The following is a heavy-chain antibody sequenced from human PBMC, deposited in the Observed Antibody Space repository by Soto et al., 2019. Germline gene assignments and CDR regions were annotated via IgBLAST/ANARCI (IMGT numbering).Heavy chain of an antibody. CDR2: IKQDGSEK. D-gene: IGHD6-6*01. J-gene: IGHJ6*02. CDR3: ARDRISATIAARSYYYYYGRDV. Sequence: GGSLRLSCAASGFTFSSYWMSWVRQAQGQGLEWVANIKQDGSEKYYVDSVKGRFTISRDNAKNSLYLQMNSLRAEDTAVYYCARDRISATIAARSYYYYYGRDVWGQETTVTVSS. V-gene: IGHV3-7*01. CDR1: GFTFSSYW.